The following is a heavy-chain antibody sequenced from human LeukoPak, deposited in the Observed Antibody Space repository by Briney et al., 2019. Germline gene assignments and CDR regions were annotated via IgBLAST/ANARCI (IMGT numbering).Heavy chain of an antibody. CDR3: AKDRRGTGIVGDYYVDY. Sequence: GGSLRLSCTGSGLSFGDYGLSWVRQAPGKGLEWVSVISGSSGSTYYADSVKGRFTISRDNFKNTLYLQMNSLRAEDAAIYYCAKDRRGTGIVGDYYVDYWGQGTLVTVSS. CDR1: GLSFGDYG. V-gene: IGHV3-23*01. CDR2: ISGSSGST. J-gene: IGHJ4*02. D-gene: IGHD1-26*01.